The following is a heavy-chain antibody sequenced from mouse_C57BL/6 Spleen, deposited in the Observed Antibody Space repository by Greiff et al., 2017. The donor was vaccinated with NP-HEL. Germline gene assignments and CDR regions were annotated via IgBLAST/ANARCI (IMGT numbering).Heavy chain of an antibody. CDR3: AGGDYDSFAY. V-gene: IGHV3-1*01. CDR2: ISYSGST. CDR1: GYSITSGYD. Sequence: VQLVESGPGMVKPSQSLSLTCTVTGYSITSGYDWHWIRHFPGNKLEWMGYISYSGSTNYNPSLKSRISITHDTSKNHFFLKLNSVTTEDTATYYCAGGDYDSFAYWGQGTLVTVSA. D-gene: IGHD2-4*01. J-gene: IGHJ3*01.